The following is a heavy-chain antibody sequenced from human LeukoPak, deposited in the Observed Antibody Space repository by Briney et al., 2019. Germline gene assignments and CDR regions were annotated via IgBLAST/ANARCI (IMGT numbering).Heavy chain of an antibody. V-gene: IGHV4-31*03. CDR2: IHLSGST. D-gene: IGHD1-26*01. CDR1: GGSINSGGYF. J-gene: IGHJ6*02. Sequence: PAVTLSLTCTVSGGSINSGGYFWSWIRQHPGKGLEWIAYIHLSGSTYYNPSLKSRLTISIDTSKNQLFLQLSSVTAADTAVYYCARATQDTTLRSMDGWGQGTTV. CDR3: ARATQDTTLRSMDG.